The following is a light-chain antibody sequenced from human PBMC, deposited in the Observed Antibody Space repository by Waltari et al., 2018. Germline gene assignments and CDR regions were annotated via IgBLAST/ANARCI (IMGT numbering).Light chain of an antibody. J-gene: IGLJ2*01. CDR1: NIGSNS. CDR2: DDS. CDR3: QVWDSSSDHVV. V-gene: IGLV3-21*02. Sequence: SYVLTQPPSVSVAPGQTARITCGGKNIGSNSVHWYPQKPGQAPVLVVYDDSDRPSGIPERFSGSNSGNTATLTISRVEAGDEADYYCQVWDSSSDHVVFGGGTKLTVL.